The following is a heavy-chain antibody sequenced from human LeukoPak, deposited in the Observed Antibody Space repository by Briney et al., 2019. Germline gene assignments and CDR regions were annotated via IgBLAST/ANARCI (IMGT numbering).Heavy chain of an antibody. CDR1: GGSISSGGYS. Sequence: SETLSLTCAVSGGSISSGGYSWSWIRQPPGKGLEWIGYIYHSGSTYYNPSLKSRVTISVDRSKNQFPLKLSSVTAADTAVYYCARDQRIAAAGTWLYYGMDVWGQGTTVTVSS. V-gene: IGHV4-30-2*01. CDR2: IYHSGST. CDR3: ARDQRIAAAGTWLYYGMDV. D-gene: IGHD6-13*01. J-gene: IGHJ6*02.